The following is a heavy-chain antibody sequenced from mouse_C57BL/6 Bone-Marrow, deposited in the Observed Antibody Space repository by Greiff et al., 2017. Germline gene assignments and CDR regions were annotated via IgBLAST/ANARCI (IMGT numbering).Heavy chain of an antibody. D-gene: IGHD1-1*01. V-gene: IGHV5-9*01. CDR2: ISGGGGNT. Sequence: EVQLVESGGGLVKPGGSLKLSCAASGFTFSSYTMSWVRQTPEKRLEWVATISGGGGNTYYPDSVKGRFTISRDNAKNTLYLQMSSLRSEDTALYYCARHRKFITTVVATSHWYFDVWGTGTTVTVSS. CDR1: GFTFSSYT. CDR3: ARHRKFITTVVATSHWYFDV. J-gene: IGHJ1*03.